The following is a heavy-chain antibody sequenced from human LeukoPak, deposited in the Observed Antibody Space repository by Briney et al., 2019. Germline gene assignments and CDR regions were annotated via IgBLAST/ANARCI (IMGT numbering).Heavy chain of an antibody. CDR3: ARDDTSHYYYYYGMDV. D-gene: IGHD2-2*01. CDR1: GFTFSSYA. J-gene: IGHJ6*02. CDR2: ISYDGSNK. V-gene: IGHV3-30-3*01. Sequence: GGSLRLSCAASGFTFSSYAMHWVRQAPGKGLEWVAVISYDGSNKYYADSVKGRFTISRDNSKNTLYLQMNSLRAEDTAVYYCARDDTSHYYYYYGMDVWGQGTTVTVSS.